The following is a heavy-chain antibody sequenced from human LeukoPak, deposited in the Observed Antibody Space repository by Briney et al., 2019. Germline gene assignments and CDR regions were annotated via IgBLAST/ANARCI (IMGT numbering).Heavy chain of an antibody. Sequence: PSQTLSLTCAVPGGSISSRGYSWSWIRQPPGKGLEWIGYTYHSGNTYYNPSLKSRVTISVDRSKNQFSLKLSSVTAADTAMYYCASGSGSSFDYFDYWGQGTLVTVSS. J-gene: IGHJ4*02. CDR2: TYHSGNT. V-gene: IGHV4-30-2*01. CDR1: GGSISSRGYS. CDR3: ASGSGSSFDYFDY. D-gene: IGHD3-22*01.